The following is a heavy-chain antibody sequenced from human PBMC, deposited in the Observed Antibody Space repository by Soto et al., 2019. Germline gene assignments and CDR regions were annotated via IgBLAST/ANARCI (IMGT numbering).Heavy chain of an antibody. CDR3: AKDGEWELLNYYFDY. J-gene: IGHJ4*02. D-gene: IGHD1-26*01. V-gene: IGHV3-23*01. Sequence: EVQLLESGGGLVQPGESLRLSCAASGFTFSSYAMSWVRQAPGKGLEWVSAISGSGGSTYYADSVKGRFTISRDNSKNTLYLQMNRLRAEDTAVYYCAKDGEWELLNYYFDYWGQGTLVTVSS. CDR1: GFTFSSYA. CDR2: ISGSGGST.